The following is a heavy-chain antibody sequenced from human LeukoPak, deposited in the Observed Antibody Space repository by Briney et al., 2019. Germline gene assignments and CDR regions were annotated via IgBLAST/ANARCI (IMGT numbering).Heavy chain of an antibody. CDR2: ISSGSAFI. CDR3: ARDRLGGGYYYGMDV. Sequence: PGGSLRLSCAASGYTFSTYSRNWVRQAPGKGLEWVSSISSGSAFIYSADSVKGRFTISRDNAKNSLYLQMNSLRAEDTAVYYCARDRLGGGYYYGMDVWGQGTTVTVSS. V-gene: IGHV3-21*01. D-gene: IGHD3-16*01. J-gene: IGHJ6*02. CDR1: GYTFSTYS.